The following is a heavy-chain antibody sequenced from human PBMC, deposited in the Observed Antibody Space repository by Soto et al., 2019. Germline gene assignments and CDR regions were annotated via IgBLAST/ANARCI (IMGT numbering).Heavy chain of an antibody. J-gene: IGHJ4*02. V-gene: IGHV1-18*01. Sequence: QVQLVQSGAEVKKPGASVKVSCKASGYTFTSYYISWVRQAPGQGLEWMGWISAYNGNTHKAQKVQGRVTMTTDTPTSTVYMDLGSLRSDDTAVYDCARDGPPMDYWGQGTLVTVSS. CDR3: ARDGPPMDY. CDR2: ISAYNGNT. CDR1: GYTFTSYY. D-gene: IGHD2-2*01.